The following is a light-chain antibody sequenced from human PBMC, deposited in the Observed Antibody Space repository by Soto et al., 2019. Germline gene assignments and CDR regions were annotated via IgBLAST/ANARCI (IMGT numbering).Light chain of an antibody. CDR3: QHYNNYSEA. J-gene: IGKJ1*01. CDR1: QTISSW. V-gene: IGKV1-5*03. Sequence: DIPMTQSPSTLSGSVGDRVTITCRASQTISSWLAWYQQKPGKAPKLLIYKASTLKSGVPSRFSGSGSGTEFTLTISSLQPDDFATYYCQHYNNYSEAFGQGTKVDLK. CDR2: KAS.